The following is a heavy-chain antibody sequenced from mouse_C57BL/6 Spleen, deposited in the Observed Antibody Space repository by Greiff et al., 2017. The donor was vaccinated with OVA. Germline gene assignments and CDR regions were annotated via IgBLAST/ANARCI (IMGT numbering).Heavy chain of an antibody. J-gene: IGHJ1*03. CDR2: IYPGDGDT. V-gene: IGHV1-82*01. CDR1: GYAFSSSW. D-gene: IGHD1-1*01. Sequence: QVQLQQSGPELVKPGASVKISCKASGYAFSSSWMNWVKQRPGKGLEWIGRIYPGDGDTNYNGKFKGKATLTADKSSSTAYMQLSSLTSEDSAVYFCAGWGDYGSSYGYFDVWGTGTTVTVSS. CDR3: AGWGDYGSSYGYFDV.